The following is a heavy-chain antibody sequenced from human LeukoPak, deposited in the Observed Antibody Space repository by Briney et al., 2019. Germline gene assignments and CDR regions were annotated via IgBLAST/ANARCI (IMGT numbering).Heavy chain of an antibody. CDR3: AKDISYDSSGYYYGCAFDI. D-gene: IGHD3-22*01. J-gene: IGHJ3*02. CDR2: ISSSSSYI. V-gene: IGHV3-21*01. CDR1: GFTFSSYS. Sequence: GGSLRLSCAASGFTFSSYSMNWVRQAPGKGLEWVSSISSSSSYIYYADSVKGRFTISRDNAKNSLYLQMNSLRAEDTAVYYCAKDISYDSSGYYYGCAFDIWGQGTMVTVSS.